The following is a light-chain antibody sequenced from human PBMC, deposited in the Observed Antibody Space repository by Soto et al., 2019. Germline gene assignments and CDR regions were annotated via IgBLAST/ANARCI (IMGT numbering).Light chain of an antibody. CDR3: HQRQSWPRT. CDR1: QSISSW. J-gene: IGKJ1*01. V-gene: IGKV1-5*01. CDR2: DAS. Sequence: DIPLPQSPSTLSESVLERVTIXCRASQSISSWLAWYQQKPGKAPKLLIYDASSLESGVPSRFSGSGSGTEFTLTISSLQPDDFALYYCHQRQSWPRTFGQGTKVDI.